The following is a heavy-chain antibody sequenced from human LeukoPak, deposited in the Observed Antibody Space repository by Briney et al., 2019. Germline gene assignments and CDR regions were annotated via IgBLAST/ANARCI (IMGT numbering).Heavy chain of an antibody. CDR1: GFTFSSYS. D-gene: IGHD6-13*01. CDR2: IKQDGSEK. Sequence: PGGSLRLSCAASGFTFSSYSMNWVRQAPGKGLEWVANIKQDGSEKYYVDSVKGRFTISRDNAKNSLYLQMNSLRAEDTAVYYCARDQLTGYSSSWHTFDIWGQGTMVTVSS. V-gene: IGHV3-7*01. J-gene: IGHJ3*02. CDR3: ARDQLTGYSSSWHTFDI.